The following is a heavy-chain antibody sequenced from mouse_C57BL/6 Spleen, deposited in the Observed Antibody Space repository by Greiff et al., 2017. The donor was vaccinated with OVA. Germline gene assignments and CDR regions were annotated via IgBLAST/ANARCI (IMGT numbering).Heavy chain of an antibody. Sequence: EVKLMESGGGLVKPGGSLKLSCAASGFTFSDYGMHWVRQAPEKGLEWVAYISSGSSTIYYADTVKGRFTISRDNAKNTLFLQMTSLRSEDTAMYYCARQYYGSSYRYWYFDVWGTGTTVTVSS. CDR3: ARQYYGSSYRYWYFDV. J-gene: IGHJ1*03. V-gene: IGHV5-17*01. CDR2: ISSGSSTI. CDR1: GFTFSDYG. D-gene: IGHD1-1*01.